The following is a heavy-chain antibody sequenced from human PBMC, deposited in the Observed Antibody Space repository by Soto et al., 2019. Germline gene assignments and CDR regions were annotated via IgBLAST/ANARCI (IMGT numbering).Heavy chain of an antibody. D-gene: IGHD3-9*01. CDR3: ASCLSITIFCRVICVSRVWDFDY. V-gene: IGHV1-3*01. J-gene: IGHJ4*02. CDR1: GYTFTSYA. Sequence: ASVKVSCKASGYTFTSYAMHWVRQAPGQRLEWMGWINAGNGNTKYSQKFQGRVTITRDTSASTAYMELSSLRSEDTAVYYCASCLSITIFCRVICVSRVWDFDYWGQGNLVTVSS. CDR2: INAGNGNT.